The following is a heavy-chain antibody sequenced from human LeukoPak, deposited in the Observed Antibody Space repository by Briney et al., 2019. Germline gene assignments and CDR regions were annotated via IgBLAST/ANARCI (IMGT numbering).Heavy chain of an antibody. CDR3: ARGQRYCSSTSCYSPNFDY. Sequence: ASVKVSCKASGYTFTSYDINWVRQATGQGLEWMGWMNPNSGNTGYAQKFQGRVTMTRNTSISTAYMELSSLRFEDTAVYYCARGQRYCSSTSCYSPNFDYWGQGTLVTVSS. J-gene: IGHJ4*02. CDR2: MNPNSGNT. V-gene: IGHV1-8*01. D-gene: IGHD2-2*01. CDR1: GYTFTSYD.